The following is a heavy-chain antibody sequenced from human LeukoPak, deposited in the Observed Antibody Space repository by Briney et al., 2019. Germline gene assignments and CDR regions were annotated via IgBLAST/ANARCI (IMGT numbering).Heavy chain of an antibody. D-gene: IGHD3-3*01. Sequence: GASVKVSCKASGYTFTSYDINWVRQATGQGLEWMGWMNPNSGNTGYAQKFQGRVTITRNTSISTAYMELSSLRSEDTAVYYCARKSTTIFGVAYRGLDFDYWGQGTLVTVSS. CDR1: GYTFTSYD. CDR2: MNPNSGNT. CDR3: ARKSTTIFGVAYRGLDFDY. J-gene: IGHJ4*02. V-gene: IGHV1-8*03.